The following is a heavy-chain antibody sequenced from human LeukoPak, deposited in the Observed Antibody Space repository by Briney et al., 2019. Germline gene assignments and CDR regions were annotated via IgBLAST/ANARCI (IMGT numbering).Heavy chain of an antibody. CDR3: ARRGGYTSPFDY. V-gene: IGHV4-39*01. CDR1: GGSISSSIYY. J-gene: IGHJ4*02. Sequence: SETLSLTCTVSGGSISSSIYYWCWIRQPPGQGLEWIGSIYYSGSTYYNPSLKSRVTISVDTSKNHFSLKLSSVTAADTAVYYCARRGGYTSPFDYWGQGTLVTVSS. CDR2: IYYSGST. D-gene: IGHD5-12*01.